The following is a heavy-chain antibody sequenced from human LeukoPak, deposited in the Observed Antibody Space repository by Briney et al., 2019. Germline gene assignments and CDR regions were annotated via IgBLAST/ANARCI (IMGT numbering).Heavy chain of an antibody. V-gene: IGHV5-51*01. Sequence: PGESLQTSCKGSGSSFTSYWIGWVRQLPGKGLEWMGIIYPGDSDTRYSPSFQGQVTISADKSISTAYLQWSSLKASDTAMYYCARADGREGFYWGQGTLVTVSS. CDR3: ARADGREGFY. D-gene: IGHD1-26*01. J-gene: IGHJ4*02. CDR1: GSSFTSYW. CDR2: IYPGDSDT.